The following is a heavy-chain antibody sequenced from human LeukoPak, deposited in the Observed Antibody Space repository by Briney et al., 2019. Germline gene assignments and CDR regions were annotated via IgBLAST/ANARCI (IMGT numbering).Heavy chain of an antibody. J-gene: IGHJ4*02. D-gene: IGHD5-12*01. V-gene: IGHV4-39*02. Sequence: SETLSLTCTVSGGSISSSNFYWGWIRQPPGKGLEWIGSIHYTGSPYYKESLKSRVTISEHTSENQFSLKLSSVTAADTAVYYCARDQRYSGYELWGQGTLVTVSS. CDR1: GGSISSSNFY. CDR2: IHYTGSP. CDR3: ARDQRYSGYEL.